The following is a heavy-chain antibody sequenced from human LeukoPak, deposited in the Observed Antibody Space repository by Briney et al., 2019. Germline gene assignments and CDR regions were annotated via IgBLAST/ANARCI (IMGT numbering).Heavy chain of an antibody. J-gene: IGHJ5*02. V-gene: IGHV3-53*05. CDR3: ARNWFDP. CDR1: GLTVSSDY. CDR2: TYSGGST. Sequence: GGSLRLSCAASGLTVSSDYMSWVRHAPGKWLEWVSATYSGGSTYYADSVKGRFTIPRDKYKNTVYLQMNSLRFEDTAMCYCARNWFDPWGQGTLVTVSS.